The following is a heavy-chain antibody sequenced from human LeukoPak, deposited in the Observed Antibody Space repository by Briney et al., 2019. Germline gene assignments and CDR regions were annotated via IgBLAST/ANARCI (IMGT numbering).Heavy chain of an antibody. D-gene: IGHD1-26*01. V-gene: IGHV4-59*12. CDR2: IYYCGRT. Sequence: TASETLSLTCTVSGGSISSYYWSWIRHPPGKGLVWIGYIYYCGRTNYYPSLKSRVTMSVDTSKNQFSLKQSSVTAADTAVYYCARGGGAWVFAFDIWGQGTMVTVSS. CDR3: ARGGGAWVFAFDI. CDR1: GGSISSYY. J-gene: IGHJ3*02.